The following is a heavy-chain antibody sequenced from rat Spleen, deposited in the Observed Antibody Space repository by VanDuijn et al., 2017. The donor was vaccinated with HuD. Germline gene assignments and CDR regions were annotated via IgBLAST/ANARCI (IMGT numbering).Heavy chain of an antibody. V-gene: IGHV5-7*01. CDR2: INYDGRAT. Sequence: EVQLVESGGGLVQPGRSLKLSCAASGFTFSDYNMAWVRQGPTKGLEWVATINYDGRATYYRDSVQGRFTIARDNAKNTLYLQMDSLRSEDTATYFCARYFDDWGQGVMVTVSS. CDR3: ARYFDD. J-gene: IGHJ2*01. CDR1: GFTFSDYN.